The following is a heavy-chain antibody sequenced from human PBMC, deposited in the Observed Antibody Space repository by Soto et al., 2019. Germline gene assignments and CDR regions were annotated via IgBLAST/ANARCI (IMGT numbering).Heavy chain of an antibody. CDR1: GGSISSYY. V-gene: IGHV4-59*01. Sequence: QVQLQESGPGLVKPSETLSLTCTVSGGSISSYYWSWIRRPPGKGLEWIGYIYYSGSTNYNPSLKSRVTISVDTSKNQFSLKLSSVTAADTAVYYCARVPSGLRSRWFDPWGQGTLVTVSS. J-gene: IGHJ5*02. CDR2: IYYSGST. D-gene: IGHD3-16*01. CDR3: ARVPSGLRSRWFDP.